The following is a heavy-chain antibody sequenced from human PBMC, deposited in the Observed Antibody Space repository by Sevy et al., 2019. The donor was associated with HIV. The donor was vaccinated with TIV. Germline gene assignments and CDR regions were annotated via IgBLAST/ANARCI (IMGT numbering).Heavy chain of an antibody. D-gene: IGHD4-17*01. V-gene: IGHV3-7*03. Sequence: GGCLSLSCAASGFTFSSYWMSWVRQAPGKGLEWVDNIKQDGSEKYYVDSVKGRFTISRDNAKNSLYLQMNSLRAEDTAVYYCARVDTTVVTSDAFDIWGQGTMVTVSS. CDR1: GFTFSSYW. CDR3: ARVDTTVVTSDAFDI. J-gene: IGHJ3*02. CDR2: IKQDGSEK.